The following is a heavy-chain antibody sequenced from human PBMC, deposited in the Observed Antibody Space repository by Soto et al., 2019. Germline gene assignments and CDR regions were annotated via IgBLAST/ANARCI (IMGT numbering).Heavy chain of an antibody. J-gene: IGHJ6*02. CDR1: GYTFTSYG. CDR2: ISAYNGNT. V-gene: IGHV1-18*04. D-gene: IGHD2-2*01. CDR3: ARVRRRCSSTSCLYYYYYYGMDV. Sequence: GASVKVSCKAPGYTFTSYGISWVRQAPGQGLEWMGWISAYNGNTNYAQKLQGRVTMTTDTSTSTAYMELRSLRSDDTAVYYCARVRRRCSSTSCLYYYYYYGMDVWGQGTTVTAP.